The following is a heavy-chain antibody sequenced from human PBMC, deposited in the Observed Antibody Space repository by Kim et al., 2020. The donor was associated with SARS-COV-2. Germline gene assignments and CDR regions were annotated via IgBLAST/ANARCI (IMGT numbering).Heavy chain of an antibody. D-gene: IGHD2-21*01. J-gene: IGHJ4*02. CDR1: SGSLNTYY. CDR3: ARGLWTFDY. Sequence: SETLSLTCTVSSGSLNTYYWTWIRQSAGKGPEWIGNVYYSGSTNYNPSLNSRVTISIDTSKNQFSLKLDSVTAADTAVHYCARGLWTFDYWGQGTLVTVSS. CDR2: VYYSGST. V-gene: IGHV4-59*01.